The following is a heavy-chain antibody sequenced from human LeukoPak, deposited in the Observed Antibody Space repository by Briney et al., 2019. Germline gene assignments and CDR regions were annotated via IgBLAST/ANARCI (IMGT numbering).Heavy chain of an antibody. Sequence: PPETLSLTCTVSGGSISSYYWSWIRQPPGKGLEWIGYIYYSGSTNYNPSLKSRVTISVDTSKNQFSLKLSSVTAADTAVYYCARTPTAMVVDDAFDIWGQGTMVTVSS. V-gene: IGHV4-59*01. D-gene: IGHD5-18*01. CDR3: ARTPTAMVVDDAFDI. CDR2: IYYSGST. CDR1: GGSISSYY. J-gene: IGHJ3*02.